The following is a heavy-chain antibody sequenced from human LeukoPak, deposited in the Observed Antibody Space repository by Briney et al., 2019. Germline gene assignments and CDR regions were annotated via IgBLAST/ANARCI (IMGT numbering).Heavy chain of an antibody. Sequence: PSETLSLTCTVSGRSIRGYYWTWIRQPAGKGLEWIGRIFSSGTTDYNPSLKSRVAMSVDTSKNQFSLNLSSVTAADTAIYYCARVLGDYGDYYGSWFDPWGQETLVTVSS. J-gene: IGHJ5*02. CDR1: GRSIRGYY. CDR2: IFSSGTT. CDR3: ARVLGDYGDYYGSWFDP. D-gene: IGHD4-17*01. V-gene: IGHV4-4*07.